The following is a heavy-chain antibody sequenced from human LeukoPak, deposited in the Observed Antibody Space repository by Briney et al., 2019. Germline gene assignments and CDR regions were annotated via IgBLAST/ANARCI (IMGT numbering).Heavy chain of an antibody. Sequence: GGSLRLSRVASGFTFRNYWMGWVRQAPGKGLEWVANTKPDGTAEYYADSVRGRFTTSRDNANNFLYLQMNSLRGEDTAVYYCARDGGLHTNFDYWGQGTLVTVSS. J-gene: IGHJ4*02. CDR2: TKPDGTAE. CDR1: GFTFRNYW. CDR3: ARDGGLHTNFDY. D-gene: IGHD2-15*01. V-gene: IGHV3-7*01.